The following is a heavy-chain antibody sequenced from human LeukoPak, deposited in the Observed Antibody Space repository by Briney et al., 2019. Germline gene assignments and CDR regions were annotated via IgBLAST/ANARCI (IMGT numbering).Heavy chain of an antibody. J-gene: IGHJ4*02. D-gene: IGHD2-2*02. V-gene: IGHV1-8*03. CDR1: GYTLTSYD. Sequence: GASVKVSCKASGYTLTSYDINWVRQATGQGLEWMGWMNPNSGNTGYAQKFQGRVTITRNTSISTAYMELSSLRSEDTAVYYCARRLKDGGSSTSCYTGRLCDYWGQGTLVTVSS. CDR2: MNPNSGNT. CDR3: ARRLKDGGSSTSCYTGRLCDY.